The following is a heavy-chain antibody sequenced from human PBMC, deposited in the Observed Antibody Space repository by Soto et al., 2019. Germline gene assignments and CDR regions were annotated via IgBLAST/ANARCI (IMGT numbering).Heavy chain of an antibody. D-gene: IGHD2-15*01. Sequence: GVSLRLSCAASGFTFSSYGMHWVRQAPGKGLEWVAVIWYDGSNKYYADSVKGRFTISRDNSKSTLYLQMNLLRGEDMSVYYCVRDAGYHRVSAFEICGQGTMVTVSS. V-gene: IGHV3-33*01. J-gene: IGHJ3*02. CDR2: IWYDGSNK. CDR1: GFTFSSYG. CDR3: VRDAGYHRVSAFEI.